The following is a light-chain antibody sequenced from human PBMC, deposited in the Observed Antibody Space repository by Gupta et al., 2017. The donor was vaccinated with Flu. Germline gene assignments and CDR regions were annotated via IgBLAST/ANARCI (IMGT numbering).Light chain of an antibody. CDR3: EQYYTYPFT. Sequence: PSFMSACVGDRVTISCRASQGIRSYLAWYQQKPVKAPKLLIYAASTLQGGVPSRFSDSGSGTEFTLTIDSLQPEDFATYYCEQYYTYPFTFGPGTEVYVK. J-gene: IGKJ3*01. V-gene: IGKV1-9*01. CDR2: AAS. CDR1: QGIRSY.